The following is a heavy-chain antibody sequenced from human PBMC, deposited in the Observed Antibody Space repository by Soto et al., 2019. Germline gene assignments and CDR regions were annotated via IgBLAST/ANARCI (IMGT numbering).Heavy chain of an antibody. CDR1: RYTFTSYY. CDR3: AKAKFDFWSGYWSPSLDF. CDR2: INPNNGYT. V-gene: IGHV1-2*02. Sequence: GASVKVSCKASRYTFTSYYIHWARQAPGQGLEWMGWINPNNGYTKYTQKFQGRVTVTRDTSITTAYLDLTSLQSDDTAVYYCAKAKFDFWSGYWSPSLDFWGQGTLVTVSS. D-gene: IGHD3-3*01. J-gene: IGHJ4*02.